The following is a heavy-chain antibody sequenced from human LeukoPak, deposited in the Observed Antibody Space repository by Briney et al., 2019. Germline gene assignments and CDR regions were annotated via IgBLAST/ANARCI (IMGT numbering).Heavy chain of an antibody. CDR1: GFNFIDNS. D-gene: IGHD2-2*01. V-gene: IGHV3-21*01. CDR3: ARGYCSGTSCYMFDS. J-gene: IGHJ4*02. CDR2: ISSSKTYI. Sequence: PGGSLRLSCAGSGFNFIDNSMHWVRQAPGRGLGWVSSISSSKTYIYYRDSVKGRFTISRDNAKNSLFLQMNSLRVEDTAVYFCARGYCSGTSCYMFDSWGQGTRVIVSS.